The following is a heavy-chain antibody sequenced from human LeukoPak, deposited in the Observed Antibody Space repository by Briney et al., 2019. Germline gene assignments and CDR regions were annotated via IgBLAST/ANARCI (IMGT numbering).Heavy chain of an antibody. J-gene: IGHJ4*02. V-gene: IGHV3-21*01. CDR3: VRDGGWGPRGDY. CDR2: ISITSTSI. CDR1: EFIFTSYS. D-gene: IGHD3-16*01. Sequence: GGSLRLSCAASEFIFTSYSMNWVRQAPGKGLEWDSSISITSTSIYYADPVKGRFTISRDNAKNSLYLQMNSLETDDTAVYYCVRDGGWGPRGDYWGQGTLVTVSS.